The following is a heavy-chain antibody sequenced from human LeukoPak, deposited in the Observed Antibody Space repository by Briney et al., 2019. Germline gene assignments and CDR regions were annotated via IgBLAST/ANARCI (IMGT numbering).Heavy chain of an antibody. Sequence: SETLSLTCTVSGYSISSGYYWGWIRQPPGKGLEWIGSIYHSGSTYYNPSLKSRVTISVDTSKNQFSLKLSSVTAADTAVYYCARAPSGWYYFDYWGQGTLVTVSS. CDR2: IYHSGST. D-gene: IGHD6-19*01. CDR3: ARAPSGWYYFDY. V-gene: IGHV4-38-2*02. J-gene: IGHJ4*02. CDR1: GYSISSGYY.